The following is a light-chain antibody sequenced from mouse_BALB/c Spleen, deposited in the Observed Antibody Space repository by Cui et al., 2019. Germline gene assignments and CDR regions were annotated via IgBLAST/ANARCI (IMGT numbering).Light chain of an antibody. CDR3: QQDYSSPLT. Sequence: SIVMPQPPTFLLVSAGDRVTITCKASQSVSNDVAWYQQKPGQSPKLLIYYASNRYTGVPDRFTGSGYGTDFTFTISTVQAEDLAVYFCQQDYSSPLTFGAGTKLELK. J-gene: IGKJ5*01. CDR1: QSVSND. CDR2: YAS. V-gene: IGKV6-32*01.